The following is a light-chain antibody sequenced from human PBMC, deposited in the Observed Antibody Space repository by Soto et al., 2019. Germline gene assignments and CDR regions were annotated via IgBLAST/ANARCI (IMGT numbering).Light chain of an antibody. V-gene: IGLV2-14*01. Sequence: QSALTQPASVSGSPGQSITISCTGTSSDIGSYNRVSWYQQHPGKAPQLIIYVVTDRPSGVSNRFSGSKSGNTASLTISGLQAEDEAEYYCSSYTNINTVACVFGTGTKVTVL. CDR2: VVT. CDR3: SSYTNINTVACV. J-gene: IGLJ1*01. CDR1: SSDIGSYNR.